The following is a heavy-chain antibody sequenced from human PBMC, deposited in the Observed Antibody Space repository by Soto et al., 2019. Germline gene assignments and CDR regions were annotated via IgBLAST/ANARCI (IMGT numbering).Heavy chain of an antibody. V-gene: IGHV1-46*01. CDR2: INPSGGST. CDR3: ARSVNPPGYSGYAESYYYYGMDV. CDR1: GYTFTSYY. J-gene: IGHJ6*02. Sequence: ASVKVSCKASGYTFTSYYMHWVRQAPGQGLEWMGIINPSGGSTSYAQKFQGRVTMTRDTSTSTVYMELSSLRSEDTAVYYCARSVNPPGYSGYAESYYYYGMDVWGQGTTVTVSS. D-gene: IGHD5-12*01.